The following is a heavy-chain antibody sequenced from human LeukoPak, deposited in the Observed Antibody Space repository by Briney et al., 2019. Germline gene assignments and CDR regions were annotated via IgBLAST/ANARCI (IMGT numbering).Heavy chain of an antibody. V-gene: IGHV4-34*01. CDR2: INHSGST. J-gene: IGHJ6*03. D-gene: IGHD3-22*01. CDR3: AREVDDSSGYYYRRIPYYYMDV. CDR1: GGSFSGYY. Sequence: SETLSLTCAVYGGSFSGYYRSWIRQPPGKGLEWIGEINHSGSTNYNPSLKSRVTISVDTSKNQFSLKLSSVTAADTAVYYCAREVDDSSGYYYRRIPYYYMDVWGKGTTVTVSS.